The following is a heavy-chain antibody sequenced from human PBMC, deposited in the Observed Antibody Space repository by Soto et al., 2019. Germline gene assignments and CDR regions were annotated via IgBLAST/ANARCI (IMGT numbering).Heavy chain of an antibody. J-gene: IGHJ2*01. CDR3: ARGRGDGYNQHWYFDL. D-gene: IGHD3-10*01. CDR1: GGSFSGYY. V-gene: IGHV4-34*01. CDR2: INHSGST. Sequence: QVHLQQWGAGLLKPSETLSLTCAVYGGSFSGYYWSWIRQPPGKGLEWIGEINHSGSTNYNPSLKSRVSISVGTSNKQFSLKLSSVTAADTAGYYCARGRGDGYNQHWYFDLWGRGTLVTVSS.